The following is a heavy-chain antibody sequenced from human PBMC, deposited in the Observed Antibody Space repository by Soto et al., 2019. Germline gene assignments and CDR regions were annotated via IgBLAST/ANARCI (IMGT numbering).Heavy chain of an antibody. CDR2: ISSSSSYI. CDR1: GFTFSSYS. Sequence: GGSQILCCAASGFTFSSYSMNWVRQAPGKGLEWVSSISSSSSYIYYADSVKGRFTISRDNAKNSLYLQMNSLRAEDTAVYYCARGKEGIVSAFDIWGQGTMVTVSS. CDR3: ARGKEGIVSAFDI. V-gene: IGHV3-21*01. D-gene: IGHD3-16*02. J-gene: IGHJ3*02.